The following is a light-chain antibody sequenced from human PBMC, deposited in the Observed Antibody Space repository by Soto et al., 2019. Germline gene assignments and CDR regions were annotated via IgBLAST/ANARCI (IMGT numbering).Light chain of an antibody. J-gene: IGKJ3*01. CDR1: QGIRNH. Sequence: DIQVTQSPSSLSAPVGDRVSITCQASQGIRNHLNWYQQKPGKAPKLLIYDASNLETGVPSRFSGSGSGTDFTFTINSLQPEDIATYYCQHYDNLPLFGPGTKVDIK. CDR3: QHYDNLPL. V-gene: IGKV1-33*01. CDR2: DAS.